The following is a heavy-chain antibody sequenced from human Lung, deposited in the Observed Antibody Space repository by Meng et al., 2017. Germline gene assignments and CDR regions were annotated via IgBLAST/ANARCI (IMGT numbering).Heavy chain of an antibody. Sequence: QVQRQESGPGLVKPSQTLSLTCTVTGDSMSSSAYYWSWIRQLPGKGLEWIGYISYSGSTYYSPPLKSRVSISVDTSKKYFSLRLTSVTAADTAVYYCARGDTSKEFDYWGQGTLVTVSS. CDR2: ISYSGST. D-gene: IGHD5-18*01. V-gene: IGHV4-30-4*01. CDR1: GDSMSSSAYY. CDR3: ARGDTSKEFDY. J-gene: IGHJ4*02.